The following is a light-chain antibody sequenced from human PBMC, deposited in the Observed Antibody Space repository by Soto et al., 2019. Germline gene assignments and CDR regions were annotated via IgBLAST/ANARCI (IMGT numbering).Light chain of an antibody. CDR2: EVS. CDR1: TSDVGGYNF. V-gene: IGLV2-14*01. CDR3: SSYTSSGTRV. J-gene: IGLJ1*01. Sequence: QSALTQPASVSGSPGQSITLSCTGTTSDVGGYNFVSWYQLHPGKAPKLMIFEVSNRPSGVSNRFSGSKSGNTASLTISGLQAEDEADYYCSSYTSSGTRVLGTGTKLTVL.